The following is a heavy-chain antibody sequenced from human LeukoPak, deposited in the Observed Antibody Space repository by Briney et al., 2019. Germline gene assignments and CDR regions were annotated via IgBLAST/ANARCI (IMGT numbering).Heavy chain of an antibody. V-gene: IGHV3-33*01. CDR1: LFTFSIYT. CDR2: IWFDGSNK. CDR3: ARADMVGGIIIPNLDY. J-gene: IGHJ4*02. D-gene: IGHD3-10*01. Sequence: GGSLRLSCAASLFTFSIYTMHCVRQAPHKRLEWVALIWFDGSNKYYADPVKGGFTISRDNSKKTLYLQMNSLRAEDTDMYYCARADMVGGIIIPNLDYWGQGTLVTVSS.